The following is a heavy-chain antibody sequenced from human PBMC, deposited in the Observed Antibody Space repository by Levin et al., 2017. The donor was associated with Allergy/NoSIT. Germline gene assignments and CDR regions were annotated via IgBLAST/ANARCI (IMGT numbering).Heavy chain of an antibody. CDR3: ANPKYSSGWYLFDFDY. V-gene: IGHV3-30*18. CDR1: GFTFSSYG. D-gene: IGHD6-19*01. J-gene: IGHJ4*02. Sequence: SCAASGFTFSSYGMHWVRQAPGKGLEWVAVISYDGSNKYYADSVKGRFTISRDNSKNTLYLQMNSLRAEDTAVYYCANPKYSSGWYLFDFDYWGQGTLVTVSS. CDR2: ISYDGSNK.